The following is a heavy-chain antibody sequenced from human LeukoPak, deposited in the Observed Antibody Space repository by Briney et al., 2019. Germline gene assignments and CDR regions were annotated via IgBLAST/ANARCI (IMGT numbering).Heavy chain of an antibody. Sequence: GGSLRLSYAASGFTFSSYAMHWVRQAPGKGLEWVAVISYDGSNKYYADSVKGRFTISRDNSKNTLYLQMNSLRAEDTAVYYCARGAALAYCGGDCYSDFDYWGQGTLVTVSS. CDR1: GFTFSSYA. CDR2: ISYDGSNK. D-gene: IGHD2-21*02. CDR3: ARGAALAYCGGDCYSDFDY. V-gene: IGHV3-30-3*01. J-gene: IGHJ4*02.